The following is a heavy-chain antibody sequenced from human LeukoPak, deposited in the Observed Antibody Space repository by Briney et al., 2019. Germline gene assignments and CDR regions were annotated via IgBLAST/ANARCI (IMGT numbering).Heavy chain of an antibody. Sequence: SVKVSCKASGGTFSSYAISWVRQAPGQGLEWMGGIIPIFGTANFAQKFQGRVTITTDESTSTAYMELSSLSSEDTAVYYCARWGYSSSWYDYYMDVWGKGTTVTVSS. J-gene: IGHJ6*03. CDR3: ARWGYSSSWYDYYMDV. CDR1: GGTFSSYA. D-gene: IGHD6-13*01. V-gene: IGHV1-69*05. CDR2: IIPIFGTA.